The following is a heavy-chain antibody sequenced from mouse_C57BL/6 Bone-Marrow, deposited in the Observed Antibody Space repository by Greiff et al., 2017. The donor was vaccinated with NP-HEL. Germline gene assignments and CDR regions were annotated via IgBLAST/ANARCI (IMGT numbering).Heavy chain of an antibody. CDR2: IRSKSNNYAT. V-gene: IGHV10-1*01. Sequence: EVKLVESGGGLVQPKGSLKLSCAASGFSFNTYAMNWVRQAPGKGLEWVARIRSKSNNYATYYADSVKDRFTISRDDSESMLYLQMNNLKTEDTAMYYCVRRSSGGYFDVWGTGTTVTVSS. CDR3: VRRSSGGYFDV. J-gene: IGHJ1*03. CDR1: GFSFNTYA.